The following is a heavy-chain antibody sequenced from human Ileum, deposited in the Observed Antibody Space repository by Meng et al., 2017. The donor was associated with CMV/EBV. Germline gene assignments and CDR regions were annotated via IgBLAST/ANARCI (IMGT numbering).Heavy chain of an antibody. J-gene: IGHJ6*02. CDR3: AKEYMESLFNYYYGMDV. Sequence: GGSLRLSCEASGFTFSSYDMHWVRQAPGKGLEWLTFIRHDGSNTYYADSVKGRFTISRDNSKNTVSLQMNSLRSEDTAVYYCAKEYMESLFNYYYGMDVWGQGTTVTVSS. CDR2: IRHDGSNT. CDR1: GFTFSSYD. V-gene: IGHV3-30*02. D-gene: IGHD3-10*01.